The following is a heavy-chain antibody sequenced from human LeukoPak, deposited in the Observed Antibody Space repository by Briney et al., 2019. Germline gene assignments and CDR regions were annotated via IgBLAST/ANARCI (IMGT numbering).Heavy chain of an antibody. J-gene: IGHJ4*02. CDR3: ATWMDYYDSSGYYYIDY. CDR1: GFTVSSNY. V-gene: IGHV3-66*02. CDR2: IYSGGST. Sequence: GGSLRLSCAASGFTVSSNYMSWVRQAPGKGLEWVSVIYSGGSTYYADSVKGRFTISRDNSKNTLYLQMNSLRAEDTAVYYCATWMDYYDSSGYYYIDYWGQGTLVTVSS. D-gene: IGHD3-22*01.